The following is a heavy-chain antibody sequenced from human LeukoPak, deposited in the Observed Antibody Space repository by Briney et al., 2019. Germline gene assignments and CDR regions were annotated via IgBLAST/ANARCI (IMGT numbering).Heavy chain of an antibody. V-gene: IGHV4-59*01. Sequence: SETLSLTCTVSGGSISSYYWSWIRQPPGKGLEWIGYIYYSGTTNYNPSLKSRVTISVDTSKNQFSLKLSSVTAADTAVYYCARGAYIAAAQYGYWGQGTLVSVSS. CDR2: IYYSGTT. J-gene: IGHJ4*02. CDR1: GGSISSYY. CDR3: ARGAYIAAAQYGY. D-gene: IGHD6-13*01.